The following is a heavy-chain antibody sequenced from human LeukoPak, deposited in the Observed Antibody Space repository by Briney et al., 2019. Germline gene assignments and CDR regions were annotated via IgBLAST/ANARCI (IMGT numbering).Heavy chain of an antibody. CDR2: IYTSGST. J-gene: IGHJ4*02. Sequence: AETLSLTCTVSGFSISSYYWSWIRQPAGKGLEWMGRIYTSGSTHYTPSLQSRVTISGDTSKNQFSLKLSPVTAADTAVYYCAREDTDIDYCGQGTLVTVSS. CDR3: AREDTDIDY. V-gene: IGHV4-4*07. D-gene: IGHD5-18*01. CDR1: GFSISSYY.